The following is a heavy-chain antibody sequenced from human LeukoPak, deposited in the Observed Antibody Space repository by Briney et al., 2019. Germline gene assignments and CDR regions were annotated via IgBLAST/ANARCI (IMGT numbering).Heavy chain of an antibody. V-gene: IGHV3-7*01. J-gene: IGHJ5*02. D-gene: IGHD6-19*01. Sequence: GGSLRLSCEGSGFTFSNYWMGWVRQAPGKGLQWVANIKTDGSEKYYVDSVKGRFTISRDNAKNSLYLQMNSLRAEDTAVYYCARDVESRIAVAGTGENWFDPWGQGTLVTVSS. CDR2: IKTDGSEK. CDR3: ARDVESRIAVAGTGENWFDP. CDR1: GFTFSNYW.